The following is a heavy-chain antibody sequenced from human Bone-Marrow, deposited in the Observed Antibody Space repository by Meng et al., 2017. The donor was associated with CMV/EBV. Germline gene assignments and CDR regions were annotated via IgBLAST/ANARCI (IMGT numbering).Heavy chain of an antibody. D-gene: IGHD5-24*01. V-gene: IGHV4-30-4*08. CDR2: IYYSGTT. J-gene: IGHJ3*02. Sequence: SETLSLTCTVSDGSISGTSYYWSWIRQTPGKGLEWIGYIYYSGTTYYNPSLKSRVTISVDTSKNQFSLNLSSVTAADTAVYYCAREYGYNRFHDPFEIWGQGTMVPVSS. CDR1: DGSISGTSYY. CDR3: AREYGYNRFHDPFEI.